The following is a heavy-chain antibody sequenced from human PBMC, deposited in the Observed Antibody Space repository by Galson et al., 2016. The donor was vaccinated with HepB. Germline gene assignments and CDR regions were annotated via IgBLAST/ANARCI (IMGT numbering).Heavy chain of an antibody. V-gene: IGHV3-30*01. J-gene: IGHJ4*01. CDR3: ARDTXXYCRGGSCYSGAKIDQ. D-gene: IGHD2-15*01. CDR1: GXXFRXXX. Sequence: SLXXXCAASGXXFRXXXMHXXXQAXXKGLXXVAXXSYDEVXXYYAXXVKGXXTVSRDNSKNTLFLQMNSLRSEDXALYYCARDTXXYCRGGSCYSGAKIDQWGXXTL. CDR2: XSYDEVXX.